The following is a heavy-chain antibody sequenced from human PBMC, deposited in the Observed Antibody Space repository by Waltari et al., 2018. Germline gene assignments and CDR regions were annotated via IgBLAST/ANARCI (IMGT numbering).Heavy chain of an antibody. V-gene: IGHV3-23*01. Sequence: EVQLLESGGGLVQPGGSLTLSCAASVITFSSYTMRWVRQAPGKWLEWVSTISASGGTFYADSVKGRFTVSRDSSKNTLSLQMNSLRAEDTAVYYCARRPAYYFDYWDQGTLVTVSS. CDR3: ARRPAYYFDY. J-gene: IGHJ4*02. CDR1: VITFSSYT. CDR2: ISASGGT.